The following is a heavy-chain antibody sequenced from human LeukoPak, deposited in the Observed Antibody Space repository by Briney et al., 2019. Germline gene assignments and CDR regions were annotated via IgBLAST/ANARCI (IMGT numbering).Heavy chain of an antibody. CDR2: IYYSGST. CDR1: GGSISSSSYY. J-gene: IGHJ4*02. V-gene: IGHV4-39*01. Sequence: SETLSLTCTVSGGSISSSSYYWGWLRQPPGKGLEWIGSIYYSGSTYYNPSLKSRVTISVETSKNQFSLKLSSVTAADTAVYYCASFPVYSSPYYFDYWGQGTLVTVSS. CDR3: ASFPVYSSPYYFDY. D-gene: IGHD6-13*01.